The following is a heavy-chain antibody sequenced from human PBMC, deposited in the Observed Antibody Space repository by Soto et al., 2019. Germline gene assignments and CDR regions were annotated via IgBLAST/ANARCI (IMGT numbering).Heavy chain of an antibody. D-gene: IGHD2-2*02. CDR2: IYHSGST. J-gene: IGHJ5*02. CDR3: AAIVVVPAAISGAEYWFDP. V-gene: IGHV4-4*02. CDR1: SGSISSSNW. Sequence: QVQLQESGPGLVKPSGTLSLTCAVSSGSISSSNWWSWVRQPPGKGLEWIGEIYHSGSTNYNPSRKSRVSLSVDKSKNQFSLKLSSVTAADTAVYYCAAIVVVPAAISGAEYWFDPWGQGTLVTVSS.